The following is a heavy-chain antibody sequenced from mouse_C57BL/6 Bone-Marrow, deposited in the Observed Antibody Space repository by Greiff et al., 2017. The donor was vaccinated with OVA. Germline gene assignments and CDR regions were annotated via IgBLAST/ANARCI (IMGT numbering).Heavy chain of an antibody. J-gene: IGHJ3*01. CDR3: ARDANYVSSSAWFAY. CDR1: GFTFSDFY. D-gene: IGHD1-1*01. CDR2: SRNKGNDYTT. V-gene: IGHV7-1*01. Sequence: EVKVVESGGGLVQSGRSLRLSCATSGFTFSDFYMEWVRQAPGKGLEWIAASRNKGNDYTTEYSASVKGRFIVSRDTYQSILYLQINALRAYDTSIYYFARDANYVSSSAWFAYWGQGTLVTVSA.